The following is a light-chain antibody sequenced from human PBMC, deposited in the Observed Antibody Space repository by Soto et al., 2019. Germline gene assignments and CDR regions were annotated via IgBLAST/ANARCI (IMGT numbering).Light chain of an antibody. CDR3: QQFSSYPLT. V-gene: IGKV3-20*01. CDR1: QTVRNNY. Sequence: EFVFTQSPGTPSLSPGERDPLSCRASQTVRNNYLAWYQQKPGQAPRLLIYDASSRATGIPDRFSGGGSGTDFTLTISRLEPEDFAVYYCQQFSSYPLTFGGGTKVDI. J-gene: IGKJ4*01. CDR2: DAS.